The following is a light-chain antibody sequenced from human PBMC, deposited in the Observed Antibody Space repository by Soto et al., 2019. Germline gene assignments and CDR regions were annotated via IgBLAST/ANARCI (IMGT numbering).Light chain of an antibody. V-gene: IGKV3-15*01. CDR1: QSVSSN. CDR3: QHYNNWPFT. CDR2: GAS. J-gene: IGKJ2*01. Sequence: EIVMTQSPATLSVSPGERATLSCRASQSVSSNLAWYQHKPGQAPRLLIYGASGRATGIPARFSGSGSGTEFTLTISSLQSEDFAVYYCQHYNNWPFTFGQGTKVDIK.